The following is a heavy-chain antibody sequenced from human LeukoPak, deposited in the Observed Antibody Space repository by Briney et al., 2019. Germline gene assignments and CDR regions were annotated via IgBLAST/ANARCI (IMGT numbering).Heavy chain of an antibody. CDR1: GYTFTSYG. V-gene: IGHV1-18*01. J-gene: IGHJ4*02. Sequence: ASVKVSCKASGYTFTSYGISWVRQAPGQGLEWMGWISAYNGNTNYAQKLQGRVTMTTDTSTSTAYMELRSLRSDDTAVYYCARDNYYDRSGYYYGWDYWGQGTLVTVSS. CDR3: ARDNYYDRSGYYYGWDY. D-gene: IGHD3-22*01. CDR2: ISAYNGNT.